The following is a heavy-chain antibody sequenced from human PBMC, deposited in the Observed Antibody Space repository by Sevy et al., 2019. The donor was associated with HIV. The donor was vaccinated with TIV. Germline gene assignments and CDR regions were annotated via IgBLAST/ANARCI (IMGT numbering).Heavy chain of an antibody. D-gene: IGHD6-19*01. V-gene: IGHV3-23*01. CDR2: ISGSGGTT. CDR1: GFTFSNYA. CDR3: AKVLARGVAVAGSAWGMDV. Sequence: GGSLRLSCAASGFTFSNYAMNWVRQAPGKGLEWVSSISGSGGTTYYADSVEGRLTMSRDKSKNTLYLQMHSLRVEDTAVYYCAKVLARGVAVAGSAWGMDVWGQGTTVTVSS. J-gene: IGHJ6*02.